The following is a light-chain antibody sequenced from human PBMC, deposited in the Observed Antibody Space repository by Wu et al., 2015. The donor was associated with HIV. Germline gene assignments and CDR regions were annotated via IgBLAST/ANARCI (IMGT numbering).Light chain of an antibody. CDR2: AAS. CDR1: QSINTY. Sequence: DIQMTQSPSSLSASVGDRLTITCRASQSINTYLNWYQQKPGKAPKLLIYAASNLQSGVPSRFSGSGSGTDFTLTISSLQPEDFATYYCQQSYYAPGAFGQGTNVEIK. V-gene: IGKV1-39*01. CDR3: QQSYYAPGA. J-gene: IGKJ1*01.